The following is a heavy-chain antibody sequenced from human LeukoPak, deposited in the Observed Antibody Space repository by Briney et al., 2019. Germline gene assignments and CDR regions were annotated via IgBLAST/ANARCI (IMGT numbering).Heavy chain of an antibody. J-gene: IGHJ4*02. D-gene: IGHD5-18*01. CDR1: GFTFSNYE. Sequence: HPWGSLRLSCAASGFTFSNYEMNWVRQAPGKGLEWVSYISSSGSTIYCADSVKGRFTISRDNAKNSLYLQMNSLRAEDTAVYYCAQIYTYGSSQFDYWGQGTLVTVSS. CDR2: ISSSGSTI. V-gene: IGHV3-48*03. CDR3: AQIYTYGSSQFDY.